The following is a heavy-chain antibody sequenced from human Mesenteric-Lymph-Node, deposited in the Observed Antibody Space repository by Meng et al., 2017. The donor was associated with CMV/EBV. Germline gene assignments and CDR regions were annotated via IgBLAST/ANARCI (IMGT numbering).Heavy chain of an antibody. J-gene: IGHJ4*02. D-gene: IGHD5-12*01. V-gene: IGHV3-53*01. CDR3: ARVGRLAGYDVVPDK. CDR1: GFTVSSNY. CDR2: IYSGGST. Sequence: GESLKISCAASGFTVSSNYMSWVRQAPGKGLEWVSVIYSGGSTYYADSVKGRFTISRDNAKSSLYLQMNSLRAEDTALYYCARVGRLAGYDVVPDKWGQGTLVTVSS.